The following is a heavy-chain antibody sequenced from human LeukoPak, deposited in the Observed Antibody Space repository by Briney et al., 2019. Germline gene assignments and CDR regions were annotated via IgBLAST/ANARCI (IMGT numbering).Heavy chain of an antibody. J-gene: IGHJ5*02. CDR1: GGSFSGYY. Sequence: SETLSLTCAVYGGSFSGYYWSWIRQPPGKGLEWIGEINHSGSTNYNPSLKSRVTISVDTSKNQFSLKLSSVTAADTAVYYCARGRTRYCSGGSCHNWFDPWGQGTLVTVSS. V-gene: IGHV4-34*01. CDR3: ARGRTRYCSGGSCHNWFDP. CDR2: INHSGST. D-gene: IGHD2-15*01.